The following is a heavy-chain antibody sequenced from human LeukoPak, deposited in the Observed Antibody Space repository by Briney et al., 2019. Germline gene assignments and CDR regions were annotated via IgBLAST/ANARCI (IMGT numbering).Heavy chain of an antibody. CDR2: IIPIFGTA. CDR3: ARDRLITFGGVMLDI. J-gene: IGHJ3*02. V-gene: IGHV1-69*01. D-gene: IGHD3-16*01. CDR1: GGTFSSYA. Sequence: SVKVSCKASGGTFSSYAISWVRQAPGQGLEWMGGIIPIFGTANYAQKFQGRVTITADESTSTAYMELSSLRSEDTAVYYCARDRLITFGGVMLDIWGQGTMVTVSS.